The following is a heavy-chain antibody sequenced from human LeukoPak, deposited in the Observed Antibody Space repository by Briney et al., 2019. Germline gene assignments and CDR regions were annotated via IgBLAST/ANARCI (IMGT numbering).Heavy chain of an antibody. J-gene: IGHJ6*03. CDR3: ARVAVIYQYYMDV. V-gene: IGHV3-7*01. Sequence: PGGSLRLSCAASGFTFSSYAMSWVRQAPGKRLEWLANIRQDGSEKYYVDSVEGRFTISRDNAKNTLFMQLNSLTAEDTAVYYCARVAVIYQYYMDVWGKGTTVTVSS. CDR1: GFTFSSYA. CDR2: IRQDGSEK. D-gene: IGHD2-2*01.